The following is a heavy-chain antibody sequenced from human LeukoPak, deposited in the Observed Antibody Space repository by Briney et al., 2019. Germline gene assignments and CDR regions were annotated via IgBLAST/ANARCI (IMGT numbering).Heavy chain of an antibody. CDR2: IKQDGSDK. CDR1: GFTFTKYW. V-gene: IGHV3-7*01. J-gene: IGHJ4*02. CDR3: ARLPMVRGVIPY. D-gene: IGHD3-10*01. Sequence: GGSLRLSCAASGFTFTKYWMTWVRQAPGKGLEWVGNIKQDGSDKNYMDSVKGRFTISRDNAKNSLYLQMNSLRAEDTAVYYCARLPMVRGVIPYWGQGTLVTVSS.